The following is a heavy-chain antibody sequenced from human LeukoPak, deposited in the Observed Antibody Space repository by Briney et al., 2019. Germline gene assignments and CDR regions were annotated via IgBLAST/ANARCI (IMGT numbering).Heavy chain of an antibody. CDR3: ARDSYYDSSGYYYGFGAFDI. V-gene: IGHV3-33*08. CDR1: GFTFSVYW. Sequence: PGGSLRLSCAASGFTFSVYWMSWVRQAPGKGLEWVAVIWYDGSNKYYADSVKGRFTISRDNSKNTLYLQMNSLRVEDTAVYYCARDSYYDSSGYYYGFGAFDIWGQGTMVTVSS. CDR2: IWYDGSNK. J-gene: IGHJ3*02. D-gene: IGHD3-22*01.